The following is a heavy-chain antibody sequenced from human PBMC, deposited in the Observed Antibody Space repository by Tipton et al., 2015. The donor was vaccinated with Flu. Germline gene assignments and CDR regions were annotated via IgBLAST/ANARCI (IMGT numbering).Heavy chain of an antibody. V-gene: IGHV4-38-2*02. CDR1: GYSISSGYY. CDR3: ARVQPVTMVRGVNIPLDGMDV. CDR2: IYHSGST. J-gene: IGHJ6*02. Sequence: TLSLTCTVSGYSISSGYYWGWIRQPPGKGLEWIGSIYHSGSTYYNPSLKSRVTISVDTSKNQFSLKLSSVTAADTAVYYCARVQPVTMVRGVNIPLDGMDVWGQGTTVTVSS. D-gene: IGHD3-10*01.